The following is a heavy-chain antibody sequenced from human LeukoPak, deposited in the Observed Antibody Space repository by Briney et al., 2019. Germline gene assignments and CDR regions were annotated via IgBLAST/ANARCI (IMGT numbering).Heavy chain of an antibody. J-gene: IGHJ3*02. CDR3: ASTSWGVPAAKGAFDI. Sequence: SGGSLRLPCAASGFTFSSYSMNWVRQAPGKGLEWVSSISSSSSYIYYADSVKGRFTISRDNAKNSLYLQMNSLRAEDTAVYYCASTSWGVPAAKGAFDIWGQGTMVTVSS. D-gene: IGHD2-2*01. CDR2: ISSSSSYI. V-gene: IGHV3-21*01. CDR1: GFTFSSYS.